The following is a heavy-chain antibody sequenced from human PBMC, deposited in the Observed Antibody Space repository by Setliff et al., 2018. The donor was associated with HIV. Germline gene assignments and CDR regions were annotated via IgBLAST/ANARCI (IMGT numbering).Heavy chain of an antibody. CDR3: ACRYYDLWSNYYTGIPY. Sequence: SETLSLTCTVSGGSISSGGYYWSWIRQHPGKGLEWIGYIYYSGGTYYNPSLKSRLTISVDTSKNQFSLKLSSVTAADTAVYYCACRYYDLWSNYYTGIPYWGQGTLVTVSS. D-gene: IGHD3-3*01. CDR2: IYYSGGT. CDR1: GGSISSGGYY. V-gene: IGHV4-31*03. J-gene: IGHJ4*02.